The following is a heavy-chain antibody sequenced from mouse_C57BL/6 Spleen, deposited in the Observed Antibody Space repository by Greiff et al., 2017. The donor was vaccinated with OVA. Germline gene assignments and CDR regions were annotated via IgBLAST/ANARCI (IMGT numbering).Heavy chain of an antibody. CDR2: IDPSDSYT. D-gene: IGHD2-5*01. V-gene: IGHV1-59*01. J-gene: IGHJ4*01. CDR3: ARGGVYSNYEEGAMDY. Sequence: QVQLQQPGAELVRPGTSVKLSCKASGYTFTSYWMHWVKQRPGQGLEWIGVIDPSDSYTNYNQKFKGKATLTVDTSSSTAYMQLSSLTSEDSAVYYCARGGVYSNYEEGAMDYWGQGTSVTVSS. CDR1: GYTFTSYW.